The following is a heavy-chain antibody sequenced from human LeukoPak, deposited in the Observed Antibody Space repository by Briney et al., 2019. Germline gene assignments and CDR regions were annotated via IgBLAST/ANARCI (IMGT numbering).Heavy chain of an antibody. CDR3: ARVGRESSTGWLDY. CDR1: GYTFTNYT. J-gene: IGHJ4*02. CDR2: INVKSGAT. V-gene: IGHV1-2*06. D-gene: IGHD6-19*01. Sequence: GASVKISCKASGYTFTNYTINWVRLAPGQGPEWMGRINVKSGATDYAQKFQGRVTVTRDTSISTAYMELSSLRSDDTAVYYCARVGRESSTGWLDYWGQGTLVTVSS.